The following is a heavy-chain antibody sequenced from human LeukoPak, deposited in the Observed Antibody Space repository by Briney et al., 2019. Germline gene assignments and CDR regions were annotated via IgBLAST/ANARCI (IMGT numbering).Heavy chain of an antibody. V-gene: IGHV3-23*01. CDR2: ISGSGGST. Sequence: GGSLRLSCAAPGFTFSSYAMSWVRQAPGKGLEWVSAISGSGGSTYYADSVKGRFTISRDNSKNTLYLQMNSLRAEDTAVYYCAKTESSSYFYTYFNYWGQGTLVTVSS. CDR3: AKTESSSYFYTYFNY. D-gene: IGHD3-22*01. J-gene: IGHJ4*02. CDR1: GFTFSSYA.